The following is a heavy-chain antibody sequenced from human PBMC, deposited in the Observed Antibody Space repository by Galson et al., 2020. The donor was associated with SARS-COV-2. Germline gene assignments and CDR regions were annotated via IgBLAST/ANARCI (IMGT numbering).Heavy chain of an antibody. CDR2: ISYDESGK. J-gene: IGHJ4*02. D-gene: IGHD1-1*01. CDR1: GFTFSTYG. V-gene: IGHV3-30*18. CDR3: AKEYHNAWYYFDF. Sequence: GGSLRLSCVASGFTFSTYGMHWVRQAPGKGLEWVAVISYDESGKFYADSVKGRFTISRDNSKNTLYLEIYSLRPEDTAVYYCAKEYHNAWYYFDFWSPVTLVTVSS.